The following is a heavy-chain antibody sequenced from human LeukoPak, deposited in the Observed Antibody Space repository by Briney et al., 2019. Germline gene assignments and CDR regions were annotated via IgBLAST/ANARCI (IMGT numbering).Heavy chain of an antibody. CDR2: TYYRSKWYN. J-gene: IGHJ3*02. CDR1: GDSVSSNSAA. V-gene: IGHV6-1*01. Sequence: SQTLSLTCAISGDSVSSNSAAWNWIRQSPSRGLEWLGRTYYRSKWYNDYAVSVKSRITINPDTSKNQFSLQLNSVTPEDTAVYYCAREFMITFGGIIVTDAFDIWGQGTMVTVSS. D-gene: IGHD3-16*02. CDR3: AREFMITFGGIIVTDAFDI.